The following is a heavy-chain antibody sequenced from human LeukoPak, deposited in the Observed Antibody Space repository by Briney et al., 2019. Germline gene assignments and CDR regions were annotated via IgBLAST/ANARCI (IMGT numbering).Heavy chain of an antibody. J-gene: IGHJ4*02. D-gene: IGHD6-13*01. CDR1: GFTFSSYA. Sequence: GGSLRLSCAASGFTFSSYAMHWVRQAPGKGLEWVAVISYDGSNKYYADSVKGRFTISRDNSKNTLYLQMNSLRAEDTAVYYCAKDRTLAAAGQDYWGQGTLVTVSS. CDR3: AKDRTLAAAGQDY. CDR2: ISYDGSNK. V-gene: IGHV3-30*01.